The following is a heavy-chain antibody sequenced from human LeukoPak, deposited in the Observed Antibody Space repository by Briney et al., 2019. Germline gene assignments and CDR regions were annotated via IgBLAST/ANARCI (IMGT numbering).Heavy chain of an antibody. V-gene: IGHV1-2*02. CDR1: GYTFTGYY. CDR2: INPNSGGT. D-gene: IGHD2-15*01. CDR3: ATVVVAAKDYYYYYYMDV. J-gene: IGHJ6*03. Sequence: ASVKVSCKASGYTFTGYYMHWVRQAPGQGLEWMGWINPNSGGTNYAQKFQGRVTMTRDTSISTAYMELSRLRSEDTAVYYCATVVVAAKDYYYYYYMDVWGKGTTVTVSS.